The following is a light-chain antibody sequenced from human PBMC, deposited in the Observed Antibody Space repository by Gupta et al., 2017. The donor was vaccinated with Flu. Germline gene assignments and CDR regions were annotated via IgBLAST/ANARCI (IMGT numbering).Light chain of an antibody. V-gene: IGKV1-33*01. CDR1: QDIRNY. J-gene: IGKJ2*01. CDR3: QQYDNLPLA. Sequence: DIQMTQSPYSMTASVGDRVNITCEASQDIRNYLKWYQQKPGEAPKLLIDDASNLETGVPSSFSGSGYGTDFTFTISSLQPEDIATYYCQQYDNLPLAFGQGTKLEIK. CDR2: DAS.